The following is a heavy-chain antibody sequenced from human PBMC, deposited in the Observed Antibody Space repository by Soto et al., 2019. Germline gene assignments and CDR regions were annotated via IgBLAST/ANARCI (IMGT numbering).Heavy chain of an antibody. Sequence: PSETLSLTCAVYGGSFIGYYWSWIRQPPGKGLEWIGEINHSGSTNYNPSLKSRVTISVDTSKNQFSLKLSSVTAADTAVYYCARGADIVVVPAAMRRYYYYGMDVWGQGTTVTVSS. J-gene: IGHJ6*02. CDR2: INHSGST. V-gene: IGHV4-34*01. CDR3: ARGADIVVVPAAMRRYYYYGMDV. CDR1: GGSFIGYY. D-gene: IGHD2-2*01.